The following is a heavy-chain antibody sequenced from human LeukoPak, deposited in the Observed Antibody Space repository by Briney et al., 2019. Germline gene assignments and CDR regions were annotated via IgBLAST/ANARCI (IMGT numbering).Heavy chain of an antibody. CDR2: ISSSSSYI. J-gene: IGHJ4*02. CDR1: GFTFSSYS. CDR3: ARRPRVSGPNYFDY. Sequence: GGSLRLSCAASGFTFSSYSMNWVRQAPGKGLEWVSSISSSSSYIYYADSVKGRFTVSRDNAKNSLYLQMNSLRAEDTAVYYCARRPRVSGPNYFDYWGQGTLVTVSS. D-gene: IGHD3-10*01. V-gene: IGHV3-21*01.